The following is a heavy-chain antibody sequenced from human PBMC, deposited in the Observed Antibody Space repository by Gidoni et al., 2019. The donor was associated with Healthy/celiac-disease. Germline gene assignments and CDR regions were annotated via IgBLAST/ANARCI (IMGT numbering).Heavy chain of an antibody. CDR1: GFTFSNAW. J-gene: IGHJ6*02. Sequence: EVQLVESGGGLVKPGGSLRLSCAASGFTFSNAWMSWVRQAPGKGREWVGRIKSKTDGGTTDYAAPVKGRFTISRDDSKNTLYLQMNSLKTEDTAVYYCTTNTINYYYYYGMDVWGQGTTVTVSS. V-gene: IGHV3-15*01. CDR3: TTNTINYYYYYGMDV. CDR2: IKSKTDGGTT.